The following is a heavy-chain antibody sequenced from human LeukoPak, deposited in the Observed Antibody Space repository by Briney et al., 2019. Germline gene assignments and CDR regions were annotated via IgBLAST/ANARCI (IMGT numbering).Heavy chain of an antibody. CDR3: AKNYYDSSGSIDY. D-gene: IGHD3-22*01. J-gene: IGHJ4*02. Sequence: PGGSLRLTCAASGFTFSDYYMSWIRHAPGKGLEWVSYISSSGSTIYYADSVKGRFTISRDNAKDSLYLQMNSLRAEDTAVYYCAKNYYDSSGSIDYWGQGTLVTVSS. V-gene: IGHV3-11*01. CDR1: GFTFSDYY. CDR2: ISSSGSTI.